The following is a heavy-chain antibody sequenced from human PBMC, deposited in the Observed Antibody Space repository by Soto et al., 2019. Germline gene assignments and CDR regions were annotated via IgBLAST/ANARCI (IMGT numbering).Heavy chain of an antibody. CDR2: VRGDNGHT. V-gene: IGHV1-18*01. D-gene: IGHD2-15*01. CDR1: GYTFTTHG. CDR3: ARDFGYCRSGTCYREWFDP. J-gene: IGHJ5*02. Sequence: QVQLVQSGAEVKKPGASVKVSCKASGYTFTTHGISWVRQVPGQGLEWMGWVRGDNGHTNYAQSLQGRVTMTTDTATNTAYMELRSLRSHDTAVYYCARDFGYCRSGTCYREWFDPWGQGTLVTVSS.